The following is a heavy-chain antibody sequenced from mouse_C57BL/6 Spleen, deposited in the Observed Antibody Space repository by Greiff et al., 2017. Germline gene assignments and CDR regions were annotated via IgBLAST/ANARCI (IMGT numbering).Heavy chain of an antibody. V-gene: IGHV5-17*01. CDR3: ARRLRYYAMDY. CDR2: ISSGSSTI. Sequence: DVKLQESGGGLVKPGGSLKLSCAASGFTFSDYGMHWVRQAPEKGLEWVAYISSGSSTIYYADTVKGRFTISRDNAKNTLFLQMTSLRSEDTAMYYCARRLRYYAMDYWGQGTSVTVSS. J-gene: IGHJ4*01. D-gene: IGHD2-4*01. CDR1: GFTFSDYG.